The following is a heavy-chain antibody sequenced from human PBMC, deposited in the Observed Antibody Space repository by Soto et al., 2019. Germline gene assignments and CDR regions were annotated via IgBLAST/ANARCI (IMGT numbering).Heavy chain of an antibody. CDR1: GYTFTGYY. CDR3: ARHSGYDYVFDY. CDR2: INPNNGDT. D-gene: IGHD5-12*01. Sequence: ASVKVSCKASGYTFTGYYIHWVRQAPGQGLEWMGWINPNNGDTNYAQKFQGRVSMARDTSTSTAYTELSSLRFDDTAVYYCARHSGYDYVFDYWGQGTLVTFSS. J-gene: IGHJ4*02. V-gene: IGHV1-2*02.